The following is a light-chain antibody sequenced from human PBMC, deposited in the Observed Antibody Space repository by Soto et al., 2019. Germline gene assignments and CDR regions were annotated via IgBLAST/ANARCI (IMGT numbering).Light chain of an antibody. CDR2: GAS. CDR3: QQYGSSPPWT. Sequence: EIVLTQSPGTLSLSPGERATLSCRASQSVSSSYLAWYQQKPGQAPRLLIYGASSRASGIPDRFSGSGSGSGFTLTISRLEPEDFAVYYYQQYGSSPPWTFGQGTKVEIK. J-gene: IGKJ1*01. V-gene: IGKV3-20*01. CDR1: QSVSSSY.